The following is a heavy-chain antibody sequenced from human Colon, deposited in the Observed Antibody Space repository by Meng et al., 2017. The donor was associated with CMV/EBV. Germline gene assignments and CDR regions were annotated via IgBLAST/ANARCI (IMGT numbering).Heavy chain of an antibody. Sequence: ESLKISCAASGFTFSSYWMSWVRQAPGKGLEWVANIKQDGSEKYYVDSVKGRFTISRDNARNTLYLQMNSLSVEDTGLYFCTSGISVADYACALWGQGSLVTVSS. CDR1: GFTFSSYW. CDR3: TSGISVADYACAL. CDR2: IKQDGSEK. J-gene: IGHJ1*01. D-gene: IGHD3-16*01. V-gene: IGHV3-7*01.